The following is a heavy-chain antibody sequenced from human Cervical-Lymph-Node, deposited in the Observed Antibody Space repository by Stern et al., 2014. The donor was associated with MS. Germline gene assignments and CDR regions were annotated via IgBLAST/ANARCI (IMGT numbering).Heavy chain of an antibody. CDR2: INPSGGST. D-gene: IGHD6-19*01. J-gene: IGHJ6*02. CDR3: AREVAGHRLGMMDV. CDR1: GYSFTNYY. V-gene: IGHV1-46*01. Sequence: QVQLVQSGAEVKKSGASGKVSCKASGYSFTNYYMHWVRPAPGQGLEWMGIINPSGGSTSYAQKFQGRVTMTRDTSTSTVYMELSSLRSEDTAVYYCAREVAGHRLGMMDVWGQGTTVTVSS.